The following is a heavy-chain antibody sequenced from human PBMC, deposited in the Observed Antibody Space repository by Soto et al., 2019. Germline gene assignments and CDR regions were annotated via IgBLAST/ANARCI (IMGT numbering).Heavy chain of an antibody. Sequence: QVQLVQSGAEVKKPGSSVKVSCKASGGTFSSYAISWVRQAPVQGLEWMGGIIPIFGTANYAQKFQGRVTITADESTCTAYMELSSLRSEDTAVYYCASKGGDGYNYPYYFDYWGQGTLVTVSS. CDR2: IIPIFGTA. D-gene: IGHD5-12*01. J-gene: IGHJ4*02. CDR3: ASKGGDGYNYPYYFDY. V-gene: IGHV1-69*01. CDR1: GGTFSSYA.